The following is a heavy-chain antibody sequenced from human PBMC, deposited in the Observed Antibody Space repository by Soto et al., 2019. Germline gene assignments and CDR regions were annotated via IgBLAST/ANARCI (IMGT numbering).Heavy chain of an antibody. J-gene: IGHJ4*02. V-gene: IGHV3-33*01. CDR1: GFTFSSYG. Sequence: QVQLVESGGGVVQPGRSLRLSCAASGFTFSSYGMHWVRQAPGKGLEWVAVIWYDGSNKYYADSVKGRFTISRDNSKNTLYLQMNSLRAEDTAVYYCVRDFWQQLAPFGYWGQGTLVTVSS. CDR2: IWYDGSNK. D-gene: IGHD6-13*01. CDR3: VRDFWQQLAPFGY.